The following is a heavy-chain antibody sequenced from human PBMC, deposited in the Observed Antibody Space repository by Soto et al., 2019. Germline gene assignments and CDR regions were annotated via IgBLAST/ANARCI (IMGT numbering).Heavy chain of an antibody. CDR3: ARDMHAGFTNYFDP. CDR1: GGSIGGVGYC. V-gene: IGHV4-31*03. J-gene: IGHJ5*02. CDR2: IYYTGNT. D-gene: IGHD2-8*01. Sequence: SETLPVRSTVSGGSIGGVGYCWIWSRQHPGKGLEWIGYIYYTGNTYYKPSLQSRVTISMDTSKNQFSLKLTSMTAADTAVYYCARDMHAGFTNYFDPWGQGTLVTVTS.